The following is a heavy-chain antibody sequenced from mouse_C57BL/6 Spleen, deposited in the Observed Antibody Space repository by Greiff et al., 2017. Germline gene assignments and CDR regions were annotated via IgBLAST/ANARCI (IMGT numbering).Heavy chain of an antibody. D-gene: IGHD1-1*02. CDR3: ARGSYGAGWFAY. V-gene: IGHV1-80*01. CDR1: GYAFSSYW. Sequence: QVQLQQSGAELVKPGASVKISCTASGYAFSSYWMNWVKQRPGKGLEWIGQIYPGDGDTNYNGTFKGMATLTADKSSSPAYMQLSSLTSEDSAVYFCARGSYGAGWFAYWGQGTLVTVSA. J-gene: IGHJ3*01. CDR2: IYPGDGDT.